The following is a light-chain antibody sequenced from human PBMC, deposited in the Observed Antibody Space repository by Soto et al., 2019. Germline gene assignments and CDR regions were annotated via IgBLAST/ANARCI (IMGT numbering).Light chain of an antibody. V-gene: IGLV1-44*01. CDR3: AAWDDSLNGRTV. Sequence: QAVVTQPPSASGTPGQRVTISCSGSSSNIGSNTVNWYQQLPGTAPNLLIYSNNQRPSGVPDRFSGSKSGTSASLAISGLQSEDEADYYCAAWDDSLNGRTVFGGGTKLTVL. J-gene: IGLJ2*01. CDR2: SNN. CDR1: SSNIGSNT.